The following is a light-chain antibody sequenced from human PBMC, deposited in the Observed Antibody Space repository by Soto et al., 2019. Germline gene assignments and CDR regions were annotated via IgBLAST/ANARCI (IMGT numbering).Light chain of an antibody. V-gene: IGKV3-15*01. CDR2: GAS. CDR3: QQYNNWPRT. J-gene: IGKJ2*01. CDR1: QSVSSN. Sequence: EIVMTQSPATLSVSPGERATLSCRASQSVSSNLAWYQQKPGQAPRVLIHGASTRATGIPARFSGSGSGTEFTLTISSLQSEDFAVYYCQQYNNWPRTFGQGTKLEI.